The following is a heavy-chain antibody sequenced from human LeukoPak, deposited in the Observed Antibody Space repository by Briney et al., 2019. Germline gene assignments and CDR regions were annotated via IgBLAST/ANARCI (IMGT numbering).Heavy chain of an antibody. CDR1: GYTFTGYY. CDR3: ARSKVVVAAKVFDY. V-gene: IGHV1-2*02. Sequence: ASVKVPCKASGYTFTGYYMHWVRQAPGQGLEWMGWINPNSGGTNYAQKFQGRVTMTRDTSISTAYMELSRLRSDDTAVYYCARSKVVVAAKVFDYWGQGTLVTVSS. D-gene: IGHD2-15*01. CDR2: INPNSGGT. J-gene: IGHJ4*02.